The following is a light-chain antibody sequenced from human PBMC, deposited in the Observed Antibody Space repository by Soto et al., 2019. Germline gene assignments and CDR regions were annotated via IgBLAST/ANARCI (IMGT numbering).Light chain of an antibody. V-gene: IGKV2D-29*01. CDR3: MKSVQLPLT. CDR2: EVS. J-gene: IGKJ1*01. Sequence: DIVMTQTPISLSVTPGQPASISCKSSQSLLHSDGKTYYYWYLQKPGQPPQLLIYEVSNRFSGVSDRFCGSGSLTSFTLKISRVVAEDVGVYHCMKSVQLPLTFGQWTKVEIK. CDR1: QSLLHSDGKTY.